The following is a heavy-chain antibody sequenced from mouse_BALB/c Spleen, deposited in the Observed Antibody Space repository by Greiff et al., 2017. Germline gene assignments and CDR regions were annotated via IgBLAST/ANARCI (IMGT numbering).Heavy chain of an antibody. CDR3: ARHPHYYGSSYDYYAMDY. J-gene: IGHJ4*01. CDR1: GFSLTSYG. D-gene: IGHD1-1*01. CDR2: IWSDGST. V-gene: IGHV2-6-2*01. Sequence: VQLQESGPDLVAPSQSLSITCTVSGFSLTSYGVHWVRQPPGKGLEWLVVIWSDGSTTYNSALKSRLSISKDNSKSQVFLKMNSLQTDDTAMYYCARHPHYYGSSYDYYAMDYWGQGTSVTVSS.